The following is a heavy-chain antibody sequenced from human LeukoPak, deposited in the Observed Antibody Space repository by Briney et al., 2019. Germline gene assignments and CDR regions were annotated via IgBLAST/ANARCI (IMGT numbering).Heavy chain of an antibody. V-gene: IGHV4-39*01. D-gene: IGHD3-16*01. CDR2: IYYSGST. CDR1: VGSLSSSRYY. CDR3: ARHESMLITSMGRGAFVI. Sequence: SETLSLTCTVSVGSLSSSRYYWRWIRQPPGKGLEWIGSIYYSGSTYYNPSLKSRVTISVDTSKNQFSLKLSSVTAADTAVYYCARHESMLITSMGRGAFVIWGQGTMVTVSS. J-gene: IGHJ3*02.